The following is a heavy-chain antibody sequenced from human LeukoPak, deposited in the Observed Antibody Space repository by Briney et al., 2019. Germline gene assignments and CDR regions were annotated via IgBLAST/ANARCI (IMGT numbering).Heavy chain of an antibody. Sequence: SETLSLTCTVSGYSINSGFYWGWIRQPPGKGLEWIGSFFLKGSTYYNPSLKSRVTISVDTSKNQFSLTLSSVTAADTAVYYCARVARCTSCFDIDYWGQGTLVTVSS. CDR1: GYSINSGFY. CDR3: ARVARCTSCFDIDY. D-gene: IGHD2-2*01. V-gene: IGHV4-38-2*02. J-gene: IGHJ4*02. CDR2: FFLKGST.